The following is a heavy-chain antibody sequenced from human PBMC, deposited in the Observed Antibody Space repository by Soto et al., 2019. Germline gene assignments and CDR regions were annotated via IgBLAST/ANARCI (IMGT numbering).Heavy chain of an antibody. CDR2: ISAYNGNT. CDR3: ARQVIDSAVAGTSDY. Sequence: QVQLVQSGAEVKKPGASVKVSCKASGYTFTSYGITWVRQPPGQGLEGMGWISAYNGNTNYAQKLQGRVTMTTDTSTSTAYMELRSLRSDDTAVYYCARQVIDSAVAGTSDYWGQGTLVTVSS. D-gene: IGHD6-19*01. J-gene: IGHJ4*02. V-gene: IGHV1-18*01. CDR1: GYTFTSYG.